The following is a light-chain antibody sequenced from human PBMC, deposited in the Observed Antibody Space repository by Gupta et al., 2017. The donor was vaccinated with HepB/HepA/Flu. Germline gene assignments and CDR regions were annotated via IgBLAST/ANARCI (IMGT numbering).Light chain of an antibody. CDR3: QQYSNWPLNT. J-gene: IGKJ5*01. CDR2: GAS. V-gene: IGKV3-15*01. Sequence: EIVVTKSPAPLSVFPGERATLSCRASQSVSSNLAWYQQKPGQAPRLLIYGASKRATGIPARFSGSGSGTEFTLTISSLEPEDFAVYYCQQYSNWPLNTFGQGTRLEI. CDR1: QSVSSN.